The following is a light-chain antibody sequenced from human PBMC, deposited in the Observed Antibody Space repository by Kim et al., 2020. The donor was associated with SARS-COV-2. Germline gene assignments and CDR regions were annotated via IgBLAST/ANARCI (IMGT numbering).Light chain of an antibody. Sequence: GQSVTISCTGSSSDVGGYKYGSWYQQHPGKAPKLMIYDVSKRPSGVPDRFSGSKSGNTASLTISGLQAEDEADYYCCSYAGSYTLVFGGGTQLTVL. V-gene: IGLV2-11*01. CDR1: SSDVGGYKY. J-gene: IGLJ2*01. CDR2: DVS. CDR3: CSYAGSYTLV.